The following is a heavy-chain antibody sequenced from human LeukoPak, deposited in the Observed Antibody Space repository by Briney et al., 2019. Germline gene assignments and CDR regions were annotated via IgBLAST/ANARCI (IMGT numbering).Heavy chain of an antibody. D-gene: IGHD3-22*01. CDR1: GFTFSSYS. J-gene: IGHJ5*02. CDR3: ARDLGQYYDTSDNWFDP. V-gene: IGHV3-21*01. CDR2: ISSSSSYI. Sequence: GGSLRLSCAASGFTFSSYSMNWVRQAPGRGLEWVSSISSSSSYIYYTDSVKGRFTISRDNAKNSLYLQMNSLRAEDTAVYYCARDLGQYYDTSDNWFDPWGQGTLVTVSS.